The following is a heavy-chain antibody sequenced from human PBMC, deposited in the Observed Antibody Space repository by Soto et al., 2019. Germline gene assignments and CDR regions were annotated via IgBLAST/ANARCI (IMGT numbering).Heavy chain of an antibody. Sequence: GGSLRLSCAASGFIFSDHYMDWVRQAPGKGLEWIGRIRNRANSYSTLYAASVRGRFTIAKDDSKNTAYLQMNSLKTEDTAVYYCTRQTVTGYSSGWYVPGDAFDIWGQGTMVTVSS. CDR3: TRQTVTGYSSGWYVPGDAFDI. CDR1: GFIFSDHY. CDR2: IRNRANSYST. D-gene: IGHD6-19*01. V-gene: IGHV3-72*01. J-gene: IGHJ3*02.